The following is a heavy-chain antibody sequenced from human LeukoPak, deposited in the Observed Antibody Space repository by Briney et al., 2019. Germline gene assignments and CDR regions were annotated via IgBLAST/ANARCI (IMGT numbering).Heavy chain of an antibody. Sequence: GRSLRLSCAASGFTFSSYGMHWVRQAPGKGLEWVAVIWYDGSNKYYEESVKGRFTISRDNSKNTLYLQMNSLRAEDTAVYYCARGFKVETEFDYWGQGTLVTVSS. CDR1: GFTFSSYG. CDR2: IWYDGSNK. D-gene: IGHD5-24*01. V-gene: IGHV3-33*01. CDR3: ARGFKVETEFDY. J-gene: IGHJ4*02.